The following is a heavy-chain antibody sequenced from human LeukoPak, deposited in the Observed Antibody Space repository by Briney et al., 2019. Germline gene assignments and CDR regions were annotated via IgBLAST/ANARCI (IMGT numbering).Heavy chain of an antibody. CDR2: ISGSGGST. V-gene: IGHV3-23*01. Sequence: GGSPRLSCAASGFTFSSYAMSWVRQAPGKGLEWVSAISGSGGSTYYADSVKGRFTISRDNSKNTLYLQMSSLRAEDTAVYYCAKDRALRFLEWFDYWGQGTLVTVSS. CDR1: GFTFSSYA. D-gene: IGHD3-3*01. CDR3: AKDRALRFLEWFDY. J-gene: IGHJ4*02.